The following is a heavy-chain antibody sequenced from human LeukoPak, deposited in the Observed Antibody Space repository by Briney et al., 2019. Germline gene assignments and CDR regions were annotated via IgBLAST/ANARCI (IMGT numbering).Heavy chain of an antibody. CDR2: IYYSGST. D-gene: IGHD3-22*01. V-gene: IGHV4-39*01. CDR1: GGSISSSSYY. Sequence: SETLSLTSTVSGGSISSSSYYWGWIRQPPGKGLEWIGSIYYSGSTYYNPSLKSRVTISVDTSKNQFSLKLSSVTAADTAVYYCARTGDSSGYSHFDYWGQGTLVTVSS. CDR3: ARTGDSSGYSHFDY. J-gene: IGHJ4*02.